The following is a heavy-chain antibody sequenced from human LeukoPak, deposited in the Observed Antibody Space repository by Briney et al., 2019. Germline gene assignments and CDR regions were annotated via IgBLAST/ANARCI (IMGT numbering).Heavy chain of an antibody. CDR1: GFTVSDNY. V-gene: IGHV3-66*01. Sequence: GGSLRLSCAASGFTVSDNYMSWVRQAPGKGLEWGSTVYSGGLTYYADPVKGRFTISRDNSKNTLYLQMSSLRAEDTAVYYCVRDRWPGLGDFWGQGTTVTVSS. CDR2: VYSGGLT. D-gene: IGHD6-19*01. J-gene: IGHJ6*02. CDR3: VRDRWPGLGDF.